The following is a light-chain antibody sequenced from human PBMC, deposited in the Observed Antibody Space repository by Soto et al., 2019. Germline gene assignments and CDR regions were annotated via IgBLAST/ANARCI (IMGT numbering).Light chain of an antibody. Sequence: DIQRTQSASSLSASVGDRVTITGRASQGISNYLAWYQQKPGKVPKLLIYAASTLQSGVQSRFSGSESGTDFTLTISSLQPEDVATYYCQKYNSAPPYTFGQGTKLEIK. J-gene: IGKJ2*01. CDR1: QGISNY. CDR3: QKYNSAPPYT. V-gene: IGKV1-27*01. CDR2: AAS.